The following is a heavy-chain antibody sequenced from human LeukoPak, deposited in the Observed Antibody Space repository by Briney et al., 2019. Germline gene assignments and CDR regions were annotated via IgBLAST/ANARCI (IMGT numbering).Heavy chain of an antibody. D-gene: IGHD1-1*01. Sequence: GESLKISCKGSGYSFTNYWIGWVRQMPGKGLEWMGIIYPSDSDTRYSPSFQGQVTFSVDKSISTAYLHWSSLQASDTAIYYCARVGTSGTTEHWGQGTLVTFSS. CDR1: GYSFTNYW. CDR2: IYPSDSDT. CDR3: ARVGTSGTTEH. J-gene: IGHJ4*02. V-gene: IGHV5-51*01.